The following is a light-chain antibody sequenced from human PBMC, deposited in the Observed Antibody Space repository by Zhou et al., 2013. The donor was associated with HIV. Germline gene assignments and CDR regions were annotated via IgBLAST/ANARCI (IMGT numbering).Light chain of an antibody. V-gene: IGKV1-17*03. J-gene: IGKJ4*01. CDR3: LQHNSYPPLT. Sequence: DIQMTQSPSSVSASVGDRVTISCRASQGIGSWLAWFQQKPGKAPKLLIFAASSLQSGVPSRFSGSGSGTEFTLTISSLQPADFATYYCLQHNSYPPLTFGGGTKVEIK. CDR2: AAS. CDR1: QGIGSW.